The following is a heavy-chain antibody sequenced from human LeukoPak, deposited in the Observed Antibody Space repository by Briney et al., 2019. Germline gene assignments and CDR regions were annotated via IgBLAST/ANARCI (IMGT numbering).Heavy chain of an antibody. Sequence: SETLSLTCTVSGGSISSYYWSWIRQPPGKGLEWIGYIYYSGSTNYNPSLKSRVTISVDTSKNQFSLKLSSVTAADTAVYYCARGRGVAAAGTFFDYWGQGTLVTVSS. CDR2: IYYSGST. J-gene: IGHJ4*02. CDR1: GGSISSYY. CDR3: ARGRGVAAAGTFFDY. V-gene: IGHV4-59*12. D-gene: IGHD6-13*01.